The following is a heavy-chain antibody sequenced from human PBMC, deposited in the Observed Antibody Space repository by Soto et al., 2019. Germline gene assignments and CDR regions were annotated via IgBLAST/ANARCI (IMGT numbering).Heavy chain of an antibody. CDR3: ARANYDILSRYYYYYYMDV. CDR2: IGTAGDT. J-gene: IGHJ6*03. D-gene: IGHD3-9*01. Sequence: ESGGGLVQPGGSLRLSCAASGFTFSSYDMHWVRQATGKGLEWVSAIGTAGDTYYPGSVKGRFTISRENAKNSLYLQMNSLRAGDTAVYYCARANYDILSRYYYYYYMDVWGKGTTVTVSS. V-gene: IGHV3-13*01. CDR1: GFTFSSYD.